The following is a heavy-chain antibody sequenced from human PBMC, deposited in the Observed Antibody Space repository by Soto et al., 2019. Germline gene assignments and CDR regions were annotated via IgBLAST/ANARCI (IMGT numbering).Heavy chain of an antibody. CDR3: ARDNDRPQLGGNYYYILDV. V-gene: IGHV1-69*12. CDR1: GGTFRNSA. Sequence: QVQLEQSGAEVKKPGSSVKVSCKASGGTFRNSAISWVRQAPGQVLEWMGGIMPIFRTPDYAQKFQGRVTITADESTSTAYMELSGLRSDDTAVYFCARDNDRPQLGGNYYYILDVWGHGTTVTVSS. CDR2: IMPIFRTP. D-gene: IGHD1-1*01. J-gene: IGHJ6*02.